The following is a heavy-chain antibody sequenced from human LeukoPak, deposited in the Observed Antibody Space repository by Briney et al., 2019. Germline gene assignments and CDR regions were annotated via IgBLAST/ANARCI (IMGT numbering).Heavy chain of an antibody. V-gene: IGHV1-69*05. D-gene: IGHD6-19*01. Sequence: SVKVSCKASGGTFSSYAISWVRQAPGQGLEWMGGIIPIFGTANYAQKFQGRVTITTDESTSTAYMELSSLRSEDTAVYYRARDRVSSGWVDAFDIWGQGTMVTVSS. J-gene: IGHJ3*02. CDR1: GGTFSSYA. CDR3: ARDRVSSGWVDAFDI. CDR2: IIPIFGTA.